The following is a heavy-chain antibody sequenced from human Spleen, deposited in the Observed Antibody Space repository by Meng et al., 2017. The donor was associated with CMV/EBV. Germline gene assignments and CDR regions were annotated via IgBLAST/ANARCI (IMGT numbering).Heavy chain of an antibody. J-gene: IGHJ6*02. CDR1: GFTFRNYA. CDR3: AKSADASDYYYYGMDV. V-gene: IGHV3-43D*03. D-gene: IGHD6-19*01. Sequence: GESLKISCAASGFTFRNYAIHWVRQAPGKGLEWVSLISWDGGSTYYADSVKGRFTISRDNSKNSLYLQMNSLRAEDTALYYCAKSADASDYYYYGMDVWGQGTTVTVSS. CDR2: ISWDGGST.